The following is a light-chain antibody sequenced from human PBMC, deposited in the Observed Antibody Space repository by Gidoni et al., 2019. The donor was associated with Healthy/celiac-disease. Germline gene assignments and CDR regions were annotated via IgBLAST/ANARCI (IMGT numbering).Light chain of an antibody. CDR2: QDS. CDR1: TLGDKY. V-gene: IGLV3-1*01. Sequence: SYELTQPPSVSVSPGQTASITCSGDTLGDKYACWYQQKPGQSPVLVIYQDSKRPSGIPERFSGSNSGNTATLTISGTQAMDEADYYCQAWDSSTAGVFGTGTKVTVL. CDR3: QAWDSSTAGV. J-gene: IGLJ1*01.